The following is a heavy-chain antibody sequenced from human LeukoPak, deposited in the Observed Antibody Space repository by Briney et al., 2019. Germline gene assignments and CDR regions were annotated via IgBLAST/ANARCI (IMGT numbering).Heavy chain of an antibody. CDR3: TIAGDFWSGPAVDY. CDR1: GFTFSNAW. CDR2: IKSKTDGGTT. V-gene: IGHV3-15*01. J-gene: IGHJ4*02. Sequence: PGGSLRLSCAASGFTFSNAWMSWVRQAPGKRLEWVGRIKSKTDGGTTDYAAPVKGRFTISRDDSKNTLYLQMNSLKTEDTAVYYCTIAGDFWSGPAVDYWGQGTLVTVSS. D-gene: IGHD3-3*01.